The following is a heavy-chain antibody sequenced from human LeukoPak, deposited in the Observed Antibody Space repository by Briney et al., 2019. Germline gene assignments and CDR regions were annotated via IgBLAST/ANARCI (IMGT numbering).Heavy chain of an antibody. CDR3: ARSVLRYFDWPTPFDY. Sequence: ASVKVSCQASGYTFTSYYMHWVRQAPGQGLEWMGIINPSGGSTSYAQKFQGRVTMTRDMSTSTVYMELSSLRSEDTAVYYCARSVLRYFDWPTPFDYWGQGTLVTVSS. D-gene: IGHD3-9*01. J-gene: IGHJ4*02. CDR2: INPSGGST. CDR1: GYTFTSYY. V-gene: IGHV1-46*01.